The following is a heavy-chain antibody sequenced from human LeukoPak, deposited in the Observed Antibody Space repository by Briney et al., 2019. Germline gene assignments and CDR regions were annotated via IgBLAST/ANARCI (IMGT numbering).Heavy chain of an antibody. CDR2: ISGNGGHT. V-gene: IGHV3-64*01. CDR3: AAQGTTTGGFDP. J-gene: IGHJ5*02. Sequence: PGGSLRLSCAASGFTFSTYAMLWVRQAPGKGLEYVSSISGNGGHTNYASSVKGRFTISRDNSKNTLYLQMGSLRAEDMAVYHCAAQGTTTGGFDPWGQGTLVTVSS. CDR1: GFTFSTYA. D-gene: IGHD1-7*01.